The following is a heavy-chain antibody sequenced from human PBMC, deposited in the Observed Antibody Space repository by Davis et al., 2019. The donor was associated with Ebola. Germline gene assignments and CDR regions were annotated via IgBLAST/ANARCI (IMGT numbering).Heavy chain of an antibody. CDR2: AYRDGTT. CDR1: GLTVSSSS. CDR3: AIISASPKAHYYYYGMDV. J-gene: IGHJ6*02. Sequence: PGGSLRLSCAASGLTVSSSSMNWVRQAPGKGLEWVSVAYRDGTTYYADSVEGRFTISRDNSKNTLYLQMNSLRAEDTAVYYCAIISASPKAHYYYYGMDVWGQGTTVTVSS. V-gene: IGHV3-53*05. D-gene: IGHD3-10*01.